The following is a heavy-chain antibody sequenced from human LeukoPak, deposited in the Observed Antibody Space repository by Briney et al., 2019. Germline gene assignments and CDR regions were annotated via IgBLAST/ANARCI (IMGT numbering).Heavy chain of an antibody. D-gene: IGHD3-22*01. CDR1: GFTFDDYA. CDR2: ISWNSGSI. CDR3: ARIAYDSNGLFWGPVVPQSKPSDPFDI. V-gene: IGHV3-9*01. J-gene: IGHJ3*02. Sequence: GGSLRLSCAASGFTFDDYAMHWVRQAPGKGLEWVSTISWNSGSIGYADAVKGRFTISRDNAKNSLYLQMNSLRTEDTALYYCARIAYDSNGLFWGPVVPQSKPSDPFDIWGPGTVVIVSS.